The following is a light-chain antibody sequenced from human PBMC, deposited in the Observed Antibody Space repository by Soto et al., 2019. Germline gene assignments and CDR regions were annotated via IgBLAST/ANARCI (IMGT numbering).Light chain of an antibody. J-gene: IGLJ1*01. CDR1: SGHSSYA. Sequence: QSVLTQSPSASASLGASLKITCTLSSGHSSYAIAWHQQQPERGPRYLMRLNSDGSHTKGDGIPDRFSGSSSGAERYLTISSLQSEDEADYYCQTWATGIHVFGTGTKLTVL. CDR3: QTWATGIHV. V-gene: IGLV4-69*01. CDR2: LNSDGSH.